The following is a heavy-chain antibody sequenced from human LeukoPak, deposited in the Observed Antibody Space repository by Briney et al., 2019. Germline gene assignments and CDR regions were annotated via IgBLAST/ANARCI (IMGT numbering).Heavy chain of an antibody. CDR1: GGSFSGYY. J-gene: IGHJ4*02. D-gene: IGHD4-17*01. Sequence: SETLSLTCAVYGGSFSGYYWSWIRQPPGKGLEWIGEINHSGSTNYNPSLKSRVTISVDTSKNQFSLKLSSVTAADTAVYYCTRVYYGDYVFDYWGQGTLVTVSS. V-gene: IGHV4-34*01. CDR2: INHSGST. CDR3: TRVYYGDYVFDY.